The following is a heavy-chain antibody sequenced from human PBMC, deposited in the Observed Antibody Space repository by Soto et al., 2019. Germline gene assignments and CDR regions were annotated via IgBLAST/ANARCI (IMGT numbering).Heavy chain of an antibody. J-gene: IGHJ6*02. CDR1: AFTFSSYA. CDR2: ISYDGSNK. V-gene: IGHV3-30-3*01. D-gene: IGHD5-12*01. Sequence: PGGSLRLSCAASAFTFSSYAMHWVRQAPGKGLEWVAVISYDGSNKYYADSVKGRFTISRDNSKNTLYLQMNSLRAEDTAVYYCAREWGYDYLGGMDVWGQGTTVTVSS. CDR3: AREWGYDYLGGMDV.